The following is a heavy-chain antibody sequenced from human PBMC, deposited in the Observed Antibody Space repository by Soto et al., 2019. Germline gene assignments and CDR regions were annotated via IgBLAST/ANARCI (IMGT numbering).Heavy chain of an antibody. CDR3: ARRIKWGYCSSTSCLYYYYMDV. V-gene: IGHV4-59*08. CDR2: VYYSGST. J-gene: IGHJ6*03. CDR1: GGSISSYY. Sequence: QVQLQESGPGLVKPSETLSLTCTVSGGSISSYYWSWIRQPPGKGLEWICYVYYSGSTNYNPSLKSRVTKAVDTAKNQFSMKLSSVTAADPAVYYCARRIKWGYCSSTSCLYYYYMDVWGKGTTVTVSS. D-gene: IGHD2-2*01.